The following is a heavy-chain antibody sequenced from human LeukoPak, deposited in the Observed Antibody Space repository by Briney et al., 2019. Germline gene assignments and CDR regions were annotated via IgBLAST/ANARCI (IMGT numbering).Heavy chain of an antibody. J-gene: IGHJ4*02. CDR3: AKSRSSSSTSCYNY. Sequence: GSLRLSCAASGFTFSSYAMSWVRQAPGKGLEWVSAISGSGGSTYYADSVKGRFTISRDNSKNTLYLQMNSLRAEDTAVYYCAKSRSSSSTSCYNYWGQGTLVTVSS. D-gene: IGHD2-2*02. V-gene: IGHV3-23*01. CDR2: ISGSGGST. CDR1: GFTFSSYA.